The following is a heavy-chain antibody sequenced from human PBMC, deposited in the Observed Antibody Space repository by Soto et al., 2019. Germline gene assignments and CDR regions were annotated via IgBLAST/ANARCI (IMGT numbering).Heavy chain of an antibody. CDR1: GGTFSSYA. Sequence: QVQLVQSGAEVKKPGSSVKVSCKASGGTFSSYAISWVRQAPGQGLEWMGGIIPIFGTANYAQKFQGRVTSTEDESTSTADMELSSLRSEDTAVYYCAREQGGASSGPGGYWGQGTLVTGSS. J-gene: IGHJ4*02. V-gene: IGHV1-69*01. D-gene: IGHD6-19*01. CDR2: IIPIFGTA. CDR3: AREQGGASSGPGGY.